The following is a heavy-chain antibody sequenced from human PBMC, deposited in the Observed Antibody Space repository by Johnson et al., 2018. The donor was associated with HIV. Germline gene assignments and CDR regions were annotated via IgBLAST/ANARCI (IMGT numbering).Heavy chain of an antibody. CDR1: GFTFSSYA. Sequence: EKLVESGGGLVKPGGSLRLSCAASGFTFSSYAMSWVRQAPGKGLEWVSAISGSGGSTYYADSVKGRFTISRDNSKNTLYLQMNSLRAEDTAVYYCARVAALYDAFDIWGQGTMVTVSS. V-gene: IGHV3-23*04. D-gene: IGHD2-15*01. CDR3: ARVAALYDAFDI. CDR2: ISGSGGST. J-gene: IGHJ3*02.